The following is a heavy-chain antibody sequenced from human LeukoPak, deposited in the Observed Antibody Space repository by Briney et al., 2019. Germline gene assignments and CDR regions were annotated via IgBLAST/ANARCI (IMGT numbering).Heavy chain of an antibody. CDR3: AKDPNGDYIGTFDM. J-gene: IGHJ3*02. Sequence: GGSLRLSCAASGFTVSNNYMSWVRQAPGKGLEWVSWISGSGANTYYADSVQGRFSISRDNSKNTLYLQIYSLRAEDTAVYYCAKDPNGDYIGTFDMWGQGTMVTVSS. CDR1: GFTVSNNY. CDR2: ISGSGANT. D-gene: IGHD4-17*01. V-gene: IGHV3-23*01.